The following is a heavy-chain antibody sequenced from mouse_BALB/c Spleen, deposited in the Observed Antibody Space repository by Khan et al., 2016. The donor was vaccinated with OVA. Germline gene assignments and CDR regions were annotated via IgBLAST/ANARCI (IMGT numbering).Heavy chain of an antibody. CDR1: GYTFTNYG. CDR2: INTNTGEP. D-gene: IGHD1-1*01. V-gene: IGHV9-3*02. Sequence: QIQLVQSGPELKKPGETVKISCKASGYTFTNYGINWVKQAPGKGLKWMGWINTNTGEPTYAEEFKGRFAFSLETSASTAYLQLNNLKNEDTATYICARGNYYGGNAWFAYWGQGTLVTVSA. J-gene: IGHJ3*01. CDR3: ARGNYYGGNAWFAY.